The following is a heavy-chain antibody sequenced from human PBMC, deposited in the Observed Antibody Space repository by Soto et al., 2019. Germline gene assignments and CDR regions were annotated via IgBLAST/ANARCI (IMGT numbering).Heavy chain of an antibody. CDR3: ARGARPSHFYTMGV. Sequence: GGSLRLSCAASGFTFTTYWMIWVRQAPGKGLEWVANIKQDGSESHYVDSVKGRFIISRDNAKNSLYLQMNSLRAEDTAVYLCARGARPSHFYTMGVWGQGTTVTVSS. D-gene: IGHD6-6*01. CDR2: IKQDGSES. V-gene: IGHV3-7*05. J-gene: IGHJ6*02. CDR1: GFTFTTYW.